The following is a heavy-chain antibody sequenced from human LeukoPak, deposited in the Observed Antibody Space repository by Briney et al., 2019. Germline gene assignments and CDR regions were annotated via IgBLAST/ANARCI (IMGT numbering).Heavy chain of an antibody. CDR3: ASTARDCSSTSCYVLDY. V-gene: IGHV3-21*01. Sequence: PGGSLRLSCAGSGFTFNKAWMSWVRQAPGKGLEWVSSISSSSSYIYYADSVKGRFTISRDNAKNSLYLQMNSLRAEDTAVYYCASTARDCSSTSCYVLDYWGQGTLVTVSS. D-gene: IGHD2-2*01. J-gene: IGHJ4*02. CDR1: GFTFNKAW. CDR2: ISSSSSYI.